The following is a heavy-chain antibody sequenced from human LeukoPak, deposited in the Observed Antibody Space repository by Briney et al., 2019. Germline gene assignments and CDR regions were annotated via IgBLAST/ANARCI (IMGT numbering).Heavy chain of an antibody. V-gene: IGHV3-64*02. J-gene: IGHJ4*02. Sequence: AGGSLRLSCVASGFSFRNYAIHWVRQAPGEGLEYVSVINTDGRITYYADSVKGRFTISRDNSKNTVYLQMGSLRAEDMAVYFCARAYSDLYYFDYWGQGTLVTVSS. CDR2: INTDGRIT. CDR3: ARAYSDLYYFDY. D-gene: IGHD2-15*01. CDR1: GFSFRNYA.